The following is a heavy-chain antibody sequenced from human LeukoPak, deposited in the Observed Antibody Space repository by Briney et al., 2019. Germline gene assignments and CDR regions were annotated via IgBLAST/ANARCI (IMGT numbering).Heavy chain of an antibody. CDR1: GYSFTTYW. CDR2: IYPGDSDT. V-gene: IGHV5-51*01. J-gene: IGHJ3*02. D-gene: IGHD2-2*01. CDR3: ARRRYCNSTSCYADAFDI. Sequence: GESLKISCKGSGYSFTTYWIAWVRQMPGKGLEWMGIIYPGDSDTRYRPSFQGQVTISADKSISTAYLQWSSLEASDTAMYYCARRRYCNSTSCYADAFDIWGQGTMVTVSS.